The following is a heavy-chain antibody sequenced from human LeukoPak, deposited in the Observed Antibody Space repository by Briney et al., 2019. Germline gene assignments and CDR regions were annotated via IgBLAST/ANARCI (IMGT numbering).Heavy chain of an antibody. D-gene: IGHD2-2*01. CDR1: GFTFSSYS. CDR2: ISYDGSDT. CDR3: ARVRAISSSPYHPLDF. J-gene: IGHJ4*02. Sequence: GGSLRLSCAASGFTFSSYSMYWVRQAPGKGLEWVAIISYDGSDTYYADSVRGRFTISRDISKNTLYLQLTGLRAEDTAVYYCARVRAISSSPYHPLDFWGQGTLVTVSS. V-gene: IGHV3-30-3*01.